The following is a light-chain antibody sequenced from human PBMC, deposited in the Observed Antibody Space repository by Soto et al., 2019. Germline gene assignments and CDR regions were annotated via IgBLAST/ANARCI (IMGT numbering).Light chain of an antibody. CDR2: DAS. J-gene: IGKJ1*01. CDR3: QQRSNWPPWT. Sequence: EIVLTQSPATLSLSPGDRATLSCRASQSVSRYLAWYQQKPGQAPRLLIYDASNRATDIPTRFSGSGSGTDFTLTISSLEPEDFAVYYCQQRSNWPPWTFGQGTKVDIK. CDR1: QSVSRY. V-gene: IGKV3-11*01.